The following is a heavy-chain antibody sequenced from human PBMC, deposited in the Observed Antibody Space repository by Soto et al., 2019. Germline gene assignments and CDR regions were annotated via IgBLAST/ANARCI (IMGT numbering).Heavy chain of an antibody. V-gene: IGHV4-4*02. CDR1: GGSICSSNW. Sequence: SETLSLTCAVSGGSICSSNWWSWVRQPPGKGLEWIGEIYHSGSTKYNPSLKSRVTISVDTSKNQFSLKLSSVTAVDTAVYYCARSQTTVTSYDYWGQGTLVTVSS. J-gene: IGHJ4*02. CDR2: IYHSGST. CDR3: ARSQTTVTSYDY. D-gene: IGHD4-17*01.